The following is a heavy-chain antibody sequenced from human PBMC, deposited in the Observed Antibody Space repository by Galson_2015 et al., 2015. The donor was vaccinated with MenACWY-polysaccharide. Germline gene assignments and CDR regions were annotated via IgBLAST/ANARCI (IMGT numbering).Heavy chain of an antibody. Sequence: SLRLSCAASGFTFSSYAMSWVRQAPGKGLEWVSAISGSGGSTYYADSVKGRFTISRDNSKNTLYLQMNSLRAEDTAVYYCAKDLQVVPAVGYDYWGQGTLVTVSS. D-gene: IGHD2-2*01. V-gene: IGHV3-23*01. CDR3: AKDLQVVPAVGYDY. CDR2: ISGSGGST. CDR1: GFTFSSYA. J-gene: IGHJ4*02.